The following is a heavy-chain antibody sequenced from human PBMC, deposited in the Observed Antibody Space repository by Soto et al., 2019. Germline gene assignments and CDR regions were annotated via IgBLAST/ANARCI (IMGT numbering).Heavy chain of an antibody. V-gene: IGHV4-34*01. CDR1: GGSFSGYY. CDR3: ARDLKDDYVWGSYRYNYFDY. D-gene: IGHD3-16*02. CDR2: INHSGST. J-gene: IGHJ4*02. Sequence: KTSETLSLTCAAYGGSFSGYYWSWIRQPPGKGLEWIGEINHSGSTNYNPSLKSRVTISVDTSKNQFSLKLSSVTAADTAVYYCARDLKDDYVWGSYRYNYFDYWGQGILVTVSS.